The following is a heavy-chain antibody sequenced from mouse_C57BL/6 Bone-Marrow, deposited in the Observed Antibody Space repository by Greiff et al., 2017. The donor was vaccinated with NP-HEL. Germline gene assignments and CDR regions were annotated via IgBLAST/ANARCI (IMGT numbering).Heavy chain of an antibody. CDR1: GYAFSSYW. J-gene: IGHJ2*01. D-gene: IGHD2-5*01. Sequence: QVQLQQSGAELVKPGASVKISCKASGYAFSSYWMNWVKQRPGKGLEWIGQIYPGDGDTNYNGKFKGKATLTADKSSSTAYMQLSSLTSEDSAVYFCARSNYSNLYYFDYWGQGTTLTVSS. CDR3: ARSNYSNLYYFDY. V-gene: IGHV1-80*01. CDR2: IYPGDGDT.